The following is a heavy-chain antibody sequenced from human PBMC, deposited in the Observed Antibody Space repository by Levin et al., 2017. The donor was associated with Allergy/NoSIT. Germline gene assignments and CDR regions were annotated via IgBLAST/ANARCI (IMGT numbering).Heavy chain of an antibody. Sequence: PSETLSLICSVSGGSITITSYYWGWIRQPPGKGLEWIGNIYFSGSTYYSPSLKSRVTISVDTSKNQFSLRLTSVTAADTAVYCCGRRGGSGWHGGFDYWGQGTLVTVSS. CDR2: IYFSGST. V-gene: IGHV4-39*01. CDR1: GGSITITSYY. D-gene: IGHD6-19*01. CDR3: GRRGGSGWHGGFDY. J-gene: IGHJ4*02.